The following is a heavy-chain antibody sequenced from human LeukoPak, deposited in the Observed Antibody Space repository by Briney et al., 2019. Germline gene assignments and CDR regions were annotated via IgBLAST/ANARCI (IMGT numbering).Heavy chain of an antibody. V-gene: IGHV1-46*01. Sequence: ASVKVSCKASGYTVTSYYMHWVRQAPGQGLEWTGIINPSGGSTSYAQKFQGRVTMTRDMSTSTVYMELSSLRSEDTAVYYCARERLVRKNWFDPWGQGTLVTVSS. CDR1: GYTVTSYY. CDR2: INPSGGST. D-gene: IGHD6-6*01. CDR3: ARERLVRKNWFDP. J-gene: IGHJ5*02.